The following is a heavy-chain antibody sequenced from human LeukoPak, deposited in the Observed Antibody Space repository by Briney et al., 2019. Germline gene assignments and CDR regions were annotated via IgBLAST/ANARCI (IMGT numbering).Heavy chain of an antibody. CDR2: INPNNGGT. Sequence: ASVKVSCKASGYTFSDYYLHWVRQAPGQGLEWMAWINPNNGGTNYAQNFQGRVTVTRDTSISTTYMELNNLRSDDTAVYYCARDRVRILGYWGQGTLVTVSS. CDR1: GYTFSDYY. V-gene: IGHV1-2*02. J-gene: IGHJ4*02. CDR3: ARDRVRILGY. D-gene: IGHD2-15*01.